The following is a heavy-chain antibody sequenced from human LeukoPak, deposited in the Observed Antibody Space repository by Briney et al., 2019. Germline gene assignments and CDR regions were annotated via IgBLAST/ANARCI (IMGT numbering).Heavy chain of an antibody. Sequence: TGGSLRLSCAASGFTFSSYAMRWVRQAPGKGLEWVSAISGSGGSTYYADSVKGRFTISRDNSKNTLYLQMNSLRAEDTAVYYCTKGSSCYDILTGYGFWGQGTLVTVSS. D-gene: IGHD3-9*01. J-gene: IGHJ4*02. V-gene: IGHV3-23*01. CDR2: ISGSGGST. CDR1: GFTFSSYA. CDR3: TKGSSCYDILTGYGF.